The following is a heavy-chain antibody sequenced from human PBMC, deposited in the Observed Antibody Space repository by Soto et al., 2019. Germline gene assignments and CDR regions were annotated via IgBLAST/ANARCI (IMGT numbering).Heavy chain of an antibody. CDR3: ARISLSSLRAYDY. J-gene: IGHJ4*02. Sequence: PGGSLRLSCAASGFTFSEHYMDWVRQAPGKGLEWVGRARNKAKSYTTEYAASVKGRFTISRDDSKNSLYLQINSLKTEDTAVYYCARISLSSLRAYDYWGQGTLVTVSS. D-gene: IGHD6-13*01. CDR2: ARNKAKSYTT. V-gene: IGHV3-72*01. CDR1: GFTFSEHY.